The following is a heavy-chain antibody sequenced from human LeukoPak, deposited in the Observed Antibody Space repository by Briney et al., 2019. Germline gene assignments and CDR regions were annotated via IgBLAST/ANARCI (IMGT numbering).Heavy chain of an antibody. CDR3: ARDRYRGGYSYGTTYYYYGMDV. J-gene: IGHJ6*02. CDR2: ISSSSSYI. V-gene: IGHV3-21*01. D-gene: IGHD5-18*01. CDR1: GFTFSSYS. Sequence: GGSLRLSCAASGFTFSSYSMNWVRQAPGKGLEWVSSISSSSSYIYYADSVKGRFTISRDNAKNSLYLQMNSLRAEDTAVYYCARDRYRGGYSYGTTYYYYGMDVWGQGTTVTVSS.